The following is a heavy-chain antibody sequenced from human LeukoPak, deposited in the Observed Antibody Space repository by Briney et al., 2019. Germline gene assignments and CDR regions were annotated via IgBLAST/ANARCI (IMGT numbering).Heavy chain of an antibody. Sequence: GGSQRLSCAASVFTFSTYGFHWVRQAPGKGLEWVAFIPSDGSDNYYANSVKGRFTISRDNSKNTLYLQMNSLRSEDTAVYYCAKGLGDYDDFRLGYWGQGTLVTVSS. CDR3: AKGLGDYDDFRLGY. V-gene: IGHV3-30*02. CDR1: VFTFSTYG. D-gene: IGHD4-17*01. CDR2: IPSDGSDN. J-gene: IGHJ4*02.